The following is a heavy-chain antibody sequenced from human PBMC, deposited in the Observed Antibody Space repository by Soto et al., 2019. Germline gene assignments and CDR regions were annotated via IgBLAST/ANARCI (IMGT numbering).Heavy chain of an antibody. CDR1: GFTFSSYW. D-gene: IGHD2-15*01. J-gene: IGHJ6*02. Sequence: GGSLRLSCAVSGFTFSSYWMHWVRHAPGKGLVWVSRINNDGSSTSYADSVKGRFNISRDNAKNTLYLQMNSLRAEDTAVYYCARDLGGPDVWGQGNTVTVSS. V-gene: IGHV3-74*01. CDR3: ARDLGGPDV. CDR2: INNDGSST.